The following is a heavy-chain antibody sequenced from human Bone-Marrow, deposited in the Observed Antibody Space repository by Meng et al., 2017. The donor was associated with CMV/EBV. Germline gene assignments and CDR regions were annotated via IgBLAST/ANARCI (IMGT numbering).Heavy chain of an antibody. J-gene: IGHJ6*02. D-gene: IGHD3-22*01. V-gene: IGHV1-2*02. CDR2: INPKSGGT. Sequence: ASVKVSCKASGYTFIGYDLHWVRQAPGQGLEWMGWINPKSGGTNYAQRFQGRVTMTRDTSINTVYMELRRLGSDDTAVYFCAKSLYTNYYSTYYGLDVWVQGTTVTVSS. CDR1: GYTFIGYD. CDR3: AKSLYTNYYSTYYGLDV.